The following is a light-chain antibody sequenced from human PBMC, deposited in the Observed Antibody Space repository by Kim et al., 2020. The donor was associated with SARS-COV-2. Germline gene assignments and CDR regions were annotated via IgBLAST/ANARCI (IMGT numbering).Light chain of an antibody. V-gene: IGLV3-1*01. CDR2: QDS. CDR1: KLGDKY. Sequence: SYELTQPPSVSVSPGQTASITCSGDKLGDKYGCWYQQKPGQSPVLVIYQDSKRPSGIPARFSGSNSGNTATLTISGTQAMDEADYYCQAWDSSSWVFGGGTQLTVL. CDR3: QAWDSSSWV. J-gene: IGLJ3*02.